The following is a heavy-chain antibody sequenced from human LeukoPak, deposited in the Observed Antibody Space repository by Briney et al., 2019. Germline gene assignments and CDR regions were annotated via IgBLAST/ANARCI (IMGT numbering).Heavy chain of an antibody. D-gene: IGHD3-22*01. J-gene: IGHJ4*02. V-gene: IGHV1-18*04. CDR1: GYTFTNYG. CDR2: ISTYTGNT. Sequence: ASVKVSCKASGYTFTNYGISWVRQAPGQGLDWMGWISTYTGNTNYAQKLQGSVTMTTDTATSTAYMELRSLTSDDTAVYYCARASPSYDSRLGDYWGQGTLVTVSS. CDR3: ARASPSYDSRLGDY.